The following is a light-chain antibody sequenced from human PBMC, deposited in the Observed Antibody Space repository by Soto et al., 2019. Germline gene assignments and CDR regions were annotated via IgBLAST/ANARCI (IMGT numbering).Light chain of an antibody. CDR1: SSDVGTYKY. V-gene: IGLV2-14*03. CDR2: DVS. J-gene: IGLJ2*01. CDR3: SSYTSSSTLV. Sequence: QSVLTQPASVSASPGQSITISCTGTSSDVGTYKYVSCYQHHPGKAPKLMIYDVSNRPSGVSDRFSGSKSGNTASLIISGLQTEDEADYYCSSYTSSSTLVFGGGTKVTVL.